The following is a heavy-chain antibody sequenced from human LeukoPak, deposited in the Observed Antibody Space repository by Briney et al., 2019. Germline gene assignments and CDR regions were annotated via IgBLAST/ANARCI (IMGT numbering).Heavy chain of an antibody. J-gene: IGHJ4*02. Sequence: GGSLRLSCAASGFTLSSYAVHWVRQAPGKGLEWVAVISYDGSNKYYADSVKGRFTISRDNSKNTLYLQMNSLRAEDTAVYYCARDRVQYYGSGSFPDYWGQGTLVTVSS. CDR1: GFTLSSYA. CDR2: ISYDGSNK. D-gene: IGHD3-10*01. CDR3: ARDRVQYYGSGSFPDY. V-gene: IGHV3-30*04.